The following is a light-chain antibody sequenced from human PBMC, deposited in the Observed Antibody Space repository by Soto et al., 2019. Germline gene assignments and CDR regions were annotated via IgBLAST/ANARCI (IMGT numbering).Light chain of an antibody. V-gene: IGKV1-5*03. CDR3: QQSIGWT. J-gene: IGKJ1*01. CDR1: QSISSW. CDR2: KAS. Sequence: DIQMTQSPSTLSASVGDRVTITCRASQSISSWLAWYQQKPGKAPKLLIYKASSLESGVPSRFSGSGSGTEFTLTISSLQPDDFATYYCQQSIGWTFGQGTRVEI.